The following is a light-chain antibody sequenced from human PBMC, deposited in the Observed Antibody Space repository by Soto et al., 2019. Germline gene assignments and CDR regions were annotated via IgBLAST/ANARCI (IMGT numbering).Light chain of an antibody. V-gene: IGLV1-40*01. J-gene: IGLJ2*01. CDR1: SSNIGAGYD. CDR2: GNS. Sequence: QSVLTQPPSVSGAPGQRVTIVCTGSSSNIGAGYDVHWYQQLPGTAPKLLIYGNSNRPSWVPDRFSGSKSGTSASLAITGLQAEDEADYYCQSYDSSRSVLFGGGTKLTVL. CDR3: QSYDSSRSVL.